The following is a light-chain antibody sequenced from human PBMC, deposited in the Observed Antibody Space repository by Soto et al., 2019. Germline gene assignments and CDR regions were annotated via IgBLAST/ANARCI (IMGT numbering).Light chain of an antibody. Sequence: EIVLTQSPAMLSLSPGERATLSCRASQSVSSYLAWYQQKPGQAPRLLIYDASNRATGIPARFSGSGSGTDFTLTSSSLDPEDFAVYYCQQRSNGLTFGGGTKVEIK. J-gene: IGKJ4*01. CDR2: DAS. V-gene: IGKV3-11*01. CDR1: QSVSSY. CDR3: QQRSNGLT.